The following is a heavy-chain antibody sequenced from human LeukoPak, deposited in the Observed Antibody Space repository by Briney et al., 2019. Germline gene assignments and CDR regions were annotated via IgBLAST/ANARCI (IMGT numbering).Heavy chain of an antibody. J-gene: IGHJ4*02. D-gene: IGHD3-10*01. Sequence: PGRSLRLSCATSGFAFRNYGMHWVRQAPGEGLEWVAIIYYDGSNQYYADSVKGRFTISRDNSKNTLYLQLNSLRAEDTAMYFCARDRGQSYLDYWGQGTLVTVSS. CDR2: IYYDGSNQ. V-gene: IGHV3-33*01. CDR1: GFAFRNYG. CDR3: ARDRGQSYLDY.